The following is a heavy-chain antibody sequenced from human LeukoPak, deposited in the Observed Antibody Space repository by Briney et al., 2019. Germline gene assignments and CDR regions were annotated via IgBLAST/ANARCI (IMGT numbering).Heavy chain of an antibody. CDR3: ATSYYYDSSGYYWSWFDP. V-gene: IGHV5-51*01. CDR2: IYPGDSDT. J-gene: IGHJ5*02. Sequence: GESLKISCKGSGYSFTSYWIGWVRQMPGKGLEWMGIIYPGDSDTRYSPSFQGQVTISADKSISTAYLQWSSLKASDTAMYYCATSYYYDSSGYYWSWFDPWGQGTLVTVSS. CDR1: GYSFTSYW. D-gene: IGHD3-22*01.